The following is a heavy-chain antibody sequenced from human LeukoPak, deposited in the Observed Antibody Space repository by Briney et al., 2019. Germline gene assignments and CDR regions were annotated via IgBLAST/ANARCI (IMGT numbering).Heavy chain of an antibody. D-gene: IGHD3-16*01. Sequence: SETLSLTCTVSGGSISSYYWSWIRQPAGKGLVWIGRIYTGGSTNYNPTNYNPSHKSRVTMSVDTSKNHFSLQLTSVTAADTAVYYCARRGSGYAFDIRGQGTMVTVSS. J-gene: IGHJ3*02. CDR1: GGSISSYY. CDR2: IYTGGSTNYNPT. CDR3: ARRGSGYAFDI. V-gene: IGHV4-4*07.